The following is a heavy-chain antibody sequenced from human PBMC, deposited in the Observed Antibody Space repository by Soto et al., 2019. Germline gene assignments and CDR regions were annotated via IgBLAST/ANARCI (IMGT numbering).Heavy chain of an antibody. D-gene: IGHD3-10*01. CDR2: IYESGAI. J-gene: IGHJ5*02. V-gene: IGHV4-30-2*01. CDR1: GGSIGGAGYS. Sequence: SETLSLTCAVSGGSIGGAGYSWSWIRQPPGGGLDWIGYIYESGAILYNPSLKTRLTISLNWSDKQFSLTLNSVTAADTAVYYCARAQFYSGSGNYHNLMFDPWGQGTQVTVSS. CDR3: ARAQFYSGSGNYHNLMFDP.